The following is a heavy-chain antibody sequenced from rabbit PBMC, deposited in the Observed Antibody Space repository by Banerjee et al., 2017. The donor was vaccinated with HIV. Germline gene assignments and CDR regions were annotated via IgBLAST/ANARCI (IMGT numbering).Heavy chain of an antibody. CDR3: ARRPAYDYGDAGAAYDF. J-gene: IGHJ4*01. Sequence: QEQLVESGGGLVQPGGSLKLSCKASGFDFSSYGVSWVRQAPGKGLEWIGYIDPVFGLTYYASWVNGRFSISSHNAQNTLYLQLNSLTAADTATYFCARRPAYDYGDAGAAYDFWGPGTLVTVS. V-gene: IGHV1S47*01. CDR1: GFDFSSYG. D-gene: IGHD2-1*01. CDR2: IDPVFGLT.